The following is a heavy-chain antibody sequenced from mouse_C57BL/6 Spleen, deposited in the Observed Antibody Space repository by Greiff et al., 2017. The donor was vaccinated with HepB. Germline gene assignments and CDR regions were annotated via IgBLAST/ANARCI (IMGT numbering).Heavy chain of an antibody. CDR3: ARRSAMDY. CDR2: IDPSDSYT. J-gene: IGHJ4*01. V-gene: IGHV1-50*01. CDR1: GYTFTSYW. Sequence: QVQLQQPGAELVKPGASVKLSCKASGYTFTSYWMLWVKQRPGQGLEWIGEIDPSDSYTNYNQKFKGKATLTVDTSSSTAYMQLSSLTSEDSAVYYCARRSAMDYWGQGTSVTVSS.